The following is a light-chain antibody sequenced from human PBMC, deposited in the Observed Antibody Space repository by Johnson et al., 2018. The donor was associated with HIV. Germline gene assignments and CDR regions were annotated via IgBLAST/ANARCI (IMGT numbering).Light chain of an antibody. J-gene: IGLJ1*01. CDR2: ENN. CDR3: GTWDISLSVGYV. V-gene: IGLV1-51*02. CDR1: TSNIGNNY. Sequence: QSVLTQPPTVSAAPGQKVTISCSGSTSNIGNNYVSWYQQLPGTAPKLVMHENNKRPSGIPDRFSGSKSGTSATLGITGLQTGDEADYYCGTWDISLSVGYVFGTGTKVTVL.